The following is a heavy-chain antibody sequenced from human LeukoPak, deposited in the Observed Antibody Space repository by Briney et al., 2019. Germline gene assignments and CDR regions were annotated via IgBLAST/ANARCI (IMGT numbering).Heavy chain of an antibody. CDR3: ARMATSGPVFYYYYYMDV. D-gene: IGHD5-24*01. J-gene: IGHJ6*03. CDR1: GGSVTSGSYY. CDR2: MFYSGNT. Sequence: SETLSLTCTVSGGSVTSGSYYWGWIRQPPGNGLEWIGNMFYSGNTYYNPSLKSRVTMSVDTSKNQSSLKLSSVTAADTAVYYCARMATSGPVFYYYYYMDVWGKGATVTVS. V-gene: IGHV4-39*01.